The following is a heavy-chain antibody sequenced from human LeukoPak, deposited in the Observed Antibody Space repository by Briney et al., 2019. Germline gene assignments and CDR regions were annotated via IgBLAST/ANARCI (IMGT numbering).Heavy chain of an antibody. Sequence: PSETLSLTCAVSGGSISSGGYSWSWIRQPPGKGLEWIGYIYHSGSTYYNPSLKSRVTISVDTSKNQFSLKLSSVTAADTAVYYCASSERSDYWGQGTLVTVSS. CDR1: GGSISSGGYS. CDR2: IYHSGST. CDR3: ASSERSDY. D-gene: IGHD1-26*01. J-gene: IGHJ4*02. V-gene: IGHV4-30-2*01.